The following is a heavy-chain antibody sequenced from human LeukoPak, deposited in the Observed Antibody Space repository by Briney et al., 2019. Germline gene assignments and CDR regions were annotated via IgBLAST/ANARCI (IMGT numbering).Heavy chain of an antibody. CDR2: ISSSGSTI. J-gene: IGHJ3*02. CDR1: GFTFSSYE. D-gene: IGHD2-8*01. CDR3: AGSVWDAFDI. V-gene: IGHV3-48*03. Sequence: GGSLRLSCAASGFTFSSYEMNWVRQAPGKGLEWVSYISSSGSTIYYADSVKGRLTISRDNAKNSLYLQMNSLRAEDTAVYYCAGSVWDAFDIWGQGTMVTVSS.